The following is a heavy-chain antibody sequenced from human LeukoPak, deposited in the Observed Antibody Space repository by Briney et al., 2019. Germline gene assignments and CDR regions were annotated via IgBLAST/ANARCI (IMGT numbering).Heavy chain of an antibody. CDR1: GGSISGYY. V-gene: IGHV4-4*07. CDR3: ARGVTMVRGVLSNWFDP. J-gene: IGHJ5*02. Sequence: SETLSLTCTVFGGSISGYYWSWIRQPAGKGLEWIGRIYTSGSTNYNPSLKSRVTMSVDTSKNQFSLKLSSVTAADTAVYYCARGVTMVRGVLSNWFDPWGQGTLVTVSS. CDR2: IYTSGST. D-gene: IGHD3-10*01.